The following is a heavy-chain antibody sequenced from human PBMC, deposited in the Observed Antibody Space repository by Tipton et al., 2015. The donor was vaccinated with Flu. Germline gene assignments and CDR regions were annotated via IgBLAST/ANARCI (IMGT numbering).Heavy chain of an antibody. Sequence: TLSLTCSVSGDSIGSRYFWGWIRQPPGKGLECIGNVHQAGSTYYNPSLKSRVTISVDKSKDQFSLKLRSVTAADTAIYYCVRIGVGYCGGGTCAPLDYWGQGTLVTVSS. J-gene: IGHJ4*02. D-gene: IGHD2-15*01. CDR3: VRIGVGYCGGGTCAPLDY. CDR2: VHQAGST. CDR1: GDSIGSRYF. V-gene: IGHV4-38-2*01.